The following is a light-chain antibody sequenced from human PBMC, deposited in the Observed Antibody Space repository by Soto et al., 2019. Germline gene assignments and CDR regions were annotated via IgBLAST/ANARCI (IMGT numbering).Light chain of an antibody. V-gene: IGKV3-20*01. Sequence: VLTQSPGTVAWCPGEEGTLCCWASENVRSSYLAWYQQKPGQAPRLLISGASKRATGIPDRFSGSGSGTDFTLPTDRLEPADFAVYHCQQYAYMWTFGQGTKVDIK. CDR3: QQYAYMWT. J-gene: IGKJ1*01. CDR2: GAS. CDR1: ENVRSSY.